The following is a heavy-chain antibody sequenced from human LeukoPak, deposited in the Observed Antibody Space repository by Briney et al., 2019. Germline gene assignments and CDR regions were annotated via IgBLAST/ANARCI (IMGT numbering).Heavy chain of an antibody. V-gene: IGHV3-30*02. CDR2: IRYDGSNK. J-gene: IGHJ5*02. D-gene: IGHD2-2*01. CDR3: ARAETYCSSTSCSSGFDP. Sequence: SGGSLRLSCAASGFTFSSYGMHWVRQAPGKGLEWVAFIRYDGSNKYYADSVKGRFTISRDNSKNTLYLQMNSLRAEDTAVYYCARAETYCSSTSCSSGFDPWGQGTLVTVSS. CDR1: GFTFSSYG.